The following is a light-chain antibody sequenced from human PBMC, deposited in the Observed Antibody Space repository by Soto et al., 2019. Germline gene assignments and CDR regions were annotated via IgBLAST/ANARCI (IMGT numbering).Light chain of an antibody. CDR2: GAS. J-gene: IGKJ1*01. Sequence: EIVLTQSQGTMSLSPGQRCTHSCRASQSVSSSYLAWYQQKRGKAPRLLIYGASSRVNGIPDRFSCSGTGTDFPLTLSRLEPEDFAVYYCQQYETFGQGTKVDIK. CDR1: QSVSSSY. CDR3: QQYET. V-gene: IGKV3-20*01.